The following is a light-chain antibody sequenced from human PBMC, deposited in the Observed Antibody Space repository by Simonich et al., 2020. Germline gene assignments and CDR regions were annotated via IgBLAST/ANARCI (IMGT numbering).Light chain of an antibody. V-gene: IGLV1-44*01. CDR1: SSNIGSNT. CDR2: RNN. J-gene: IGLJ3*02. CDR3: QSYDSSLSGWV. Sequence: QSVLTQPPSVSGTPGQRVTISCSGSSSNIGSNTVNWYQQLPGMAPKLLIYRNNQRPSGVPDRFSGSKSGTSASLAISGLQSEDEADYYCQSYDSSLSGWVFGGGTKLTVL.